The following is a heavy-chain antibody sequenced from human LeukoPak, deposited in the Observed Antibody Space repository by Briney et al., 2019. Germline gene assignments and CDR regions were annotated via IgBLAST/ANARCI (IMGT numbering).Heavy chain of an antibody. CDR1: GGSFSGYY. J-gene: IGHJ4*02. CDR2: IYHSGST. CDR3: ARTYPEINDRSSWYLPSYYFDY. Sequence: PSETLSLTCAVYGGSFSGYYWSWIRQAPGKGLEWIGYIYHSGSTNYNPSLKSRVSISVDTSENQFSLKLSSVTAADTAVYYCARTYPEINDRSSWYLPSYYFDYWGQGTLVTVSS. D-gene: IGHD6-13*01. V-gene: IGHV4-59*01.